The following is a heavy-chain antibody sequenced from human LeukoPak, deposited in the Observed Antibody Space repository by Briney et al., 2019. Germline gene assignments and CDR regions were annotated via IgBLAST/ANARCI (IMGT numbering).Heavy chain of an antibody. J-gene: IGHJ4*02. CDR1: GGSFSGYY. Sequence: SQTLSLTCAVYGGSFSGYYWSWIRQPPGKGLEWIGEINHSGSTNYNPSLKSRVTISVDTSKNQFSLKLSSVTAADTAVYYCARVNLPYGDYLDYWGPGTLVTVSS. CDR2: INHSGST. CDR3: ARVNLPYGDYLDY. V-gene: IGHV4-34*01. D-gene: IGHD4-17*01.